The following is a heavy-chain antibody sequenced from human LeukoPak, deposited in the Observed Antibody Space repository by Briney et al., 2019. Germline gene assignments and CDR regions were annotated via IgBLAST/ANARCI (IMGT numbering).Heavy chain of an antibody. CDR2: IIPILVIA. CDR1: GGTFSSYT. CDR3: ARSGYCSGGSCLY. V-gene: IGHV1-69*02. D-gene: IGHD2-15*01. Sequence: SVKVPCKASGGTFSSYTISWVRQAPGQGLEWMGRIIPILVIANYAQKFQGRVTITADKSTSTAYMELSSLRSEDTAVYYRARSGYCSGGSCLYWGQGTLVTVSS. J-gene: IGHJ4*02.